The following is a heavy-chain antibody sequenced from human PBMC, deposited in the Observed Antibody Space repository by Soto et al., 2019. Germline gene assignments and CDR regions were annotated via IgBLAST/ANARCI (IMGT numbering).Heavy chain of an antibody. CDR3: ARDPDYGDYWGYFFDS. CDR2: INPTSGGT. Sequence: GASVKVSCKTSGYTFAAYYIHWIRQAPGQGLEWMGWINPTSGGTVYAQNFQDRVTMTRDTSISTAYMELRRLNSDDTAVYYCARDPDYGDYWGYFFDSWGQGTPVTASS. CDR1: GYTFAAYY. V-gene: IGHV1-2*02. D-gene: IGHD4-17*01. J-gene: IGHJ4*02.